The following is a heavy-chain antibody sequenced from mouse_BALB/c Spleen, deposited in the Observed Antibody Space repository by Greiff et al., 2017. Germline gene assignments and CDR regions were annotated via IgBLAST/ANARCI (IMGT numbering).Heavy chain of an antibody. CDR2: ISSGGSYT. CDR3: TRDGDGHYGGYFDY. Sequence: EVQVVESGGGLVKPGGSLKLSCAASGFTFSSYTMSWVRQTPEKRLEWVATISSGGSYTYYPDSVKGRFTISRDNAKNTLYLQMSSLKSEDTAMYYCTRDGDGHYGGYFDYWGQGTTLTVSS. D-gene: IGHD2-3*01. J-gene: IGHJ2*01. CDR1: GFTFSSYT. V-gene: IGHV5-6-4*01.